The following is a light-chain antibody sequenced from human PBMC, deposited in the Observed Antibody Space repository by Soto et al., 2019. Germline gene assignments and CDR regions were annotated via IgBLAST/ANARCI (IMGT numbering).Light chain of an antibody. Sequence: DIQMTQSPSTLSASVGDRVTITCRASPIFSTWLAWYQQKPGKAPQLLLYDASSLESGVPSRFSVSGSGTEFTLTISSLQPDDLATYYCQQYNSYPWTFGQGTKVEIK. J-gene: IGKJ1*01. CDR3: QQYNSYPWT. CDR1: PIFSTW. V-gene: IGKV1-5*01. CDR2: DAS.